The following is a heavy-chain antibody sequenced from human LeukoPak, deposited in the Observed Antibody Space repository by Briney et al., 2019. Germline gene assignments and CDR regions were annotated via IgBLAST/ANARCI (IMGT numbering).Heavy chain of an antibody. Sequence: SVKVSCKASGGTFSSYAISWVRQAPGQGLEWMGRIIPIFGTANYAQKFQGRVTITTDESTSTAYMELSSLRSEDTAVYYCATNRDCSGGSCYPYYYYYVDVWGKGTTVTVSS. D-gene: IGHD2-15*01. CDR2: IIPIFGTA. CDR3: ATNRDCSGGSCYPYYYYYVDV. J-gene: IGHJ6*03. V-gene: IGHV1-69*05. CDR1: GGTFSSYA.